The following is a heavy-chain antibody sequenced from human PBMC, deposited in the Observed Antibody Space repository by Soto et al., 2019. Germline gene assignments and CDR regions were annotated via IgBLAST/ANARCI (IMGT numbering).Heavy chain of an antibody. Sequence: QVQLVQSGAEVKKPGSSVKVSCKASGGTFSSYAISWVRQAPGQGLEWMGGIIPILGTADYAQKFQGTVTITADESTSTAYMELSSLRSEDTAVYYCASVLELHSYYGMDVWGQGTTVTVSS. CDR2: IIPILGTA. D-gene: IGHD1-7*01. V-gene: IGHV1-69*12. J-gene: IGHJ6*02. CDR3: ASVLELHSYYGMDV. CDR1: GGTFSSYA.